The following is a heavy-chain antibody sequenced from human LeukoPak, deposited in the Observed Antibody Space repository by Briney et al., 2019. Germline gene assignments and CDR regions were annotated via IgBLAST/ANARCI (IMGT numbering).Heavy chain of an antibody. V-gene: IGHV3-74*01. CDR1: GFTFSTSW. Sequence: PGGSLRLSCAVSGFTFSTSWMNWVRQVPGEGPVWVSRINPDGSITDYADSVKGRFSISRDNPKSTLYLQMNSLRGEDTAIYYCVSLLAGSWGQGTRVTVSS. CDR3: VSLLAGS. CDR2: INPDGSIT. J-gene: IGHJ5*02.